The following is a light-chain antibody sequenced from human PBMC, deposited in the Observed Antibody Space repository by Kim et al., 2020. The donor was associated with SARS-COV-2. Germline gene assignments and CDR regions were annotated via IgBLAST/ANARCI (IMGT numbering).Light chain of an antibody. CDR3: QQRYDWPLT. CDR2: ETS. CDR1: ESVGNS. Sequence: LSPGERATLSCRASESVGNSLAWFQQKPGQAPRLLIFETSNRDTGIPARFSGSGSGTGFTLTISSLEPEDFAVYYCQQRYDWPLTFGGGTKVDIK. V-gene: IGKV3-11*01. J-gene: IGKJ4*01.